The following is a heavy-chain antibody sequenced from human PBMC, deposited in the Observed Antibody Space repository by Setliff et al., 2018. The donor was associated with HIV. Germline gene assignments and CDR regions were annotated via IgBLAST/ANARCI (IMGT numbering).Heavy chain of an antibody. CDR1: GYSVSSSYW. J-gene: IGHJ4*02. D-gene: IGHD6-19*01. CDR2: IYKGGST. V-gene: IGHV4-28*01. Sequence: PSETLSLTCAVSGYSVSSSYWWGWIRQPPGKGLEWIGWIGYIYKGGSTYYNPSLKSRVTISVDTSKNQFSLKLSSVTAADTAVYYCASPASGGSSGQYHYWGQGTLVTVSS. CDR3: ASPASGGSSGQYHY.